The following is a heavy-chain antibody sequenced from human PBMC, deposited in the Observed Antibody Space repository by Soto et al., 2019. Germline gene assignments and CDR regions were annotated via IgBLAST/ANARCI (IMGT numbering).Heavy chain of an antibody. J-gene: IGHJ4*02. CDR3: ARGDEMTAVNIFDY. V-gene: IGHV1-69*06. D-gene: IGHD4-17*01. Sequence: QVQLEQSGPEVKRPGTSVKVSCKASGGAFGRYSVSWVRQAPGQGLDWIGGVIPVFNTSNYSLKFQGRVAITTDRSTSTVFMELRSLRSEETALYYCARGDEMTAVNIFDYWGKGTLVTVSS. CDR1: GGAFGRYS. CDR2: VIPVFNTS.